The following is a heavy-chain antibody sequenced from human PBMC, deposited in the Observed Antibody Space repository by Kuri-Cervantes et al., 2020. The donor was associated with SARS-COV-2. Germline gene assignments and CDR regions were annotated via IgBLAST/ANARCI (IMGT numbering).Heavy chain of an antibody. CDR3: ARDQDFHSRSWYRTMDY. D-gene: IGHD6-13*01. J-gene: IGHJ4*02. CDR1: GYTLTELS. CDR2: FDPEDGET. Sequence: ASVKVSCKVSGYTLTELSMHWVRQAPGKGLEWMGGFDPEDGETIYAQKFQGRLTITADESTSTAYMELSSLRSEDTAVHYCARDQDFHSRSWYRTMDYWGQGTLVTVSS. V-gene: IGHV1-24*01.